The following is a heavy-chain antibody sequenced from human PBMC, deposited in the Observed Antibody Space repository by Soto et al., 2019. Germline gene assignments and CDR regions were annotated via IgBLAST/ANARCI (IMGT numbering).Heavy chain of an antibody. CDR3: AGEGGYSYGYCDY. J-gene: IGHJ4*02. V-gene: IGHV3-21*01. D-gene: IGHD5-18*01. Sequence: EVQLVESGGGLVKPGGSLRLSCAASGFTFSSYSMNWVRQAPGKGLEWVSSISSSSSYIYYADSVKGRFTISRDSAKNSLYLQMNSLRAEDTAVYYCAGEGGYSYGYCDYWGQGTLVTVSS. CDR2: ISSSSSYI. CDR1: GFTFSSYS.